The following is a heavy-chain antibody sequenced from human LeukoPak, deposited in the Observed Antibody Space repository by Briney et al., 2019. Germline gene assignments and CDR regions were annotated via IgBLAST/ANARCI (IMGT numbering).Heavy chain of an antibody. V-gene: IGHV4-4*02. CDR1: GGSISSSNW. CDR3: AIYSSSWYFDY. CDR2: IYHSGST. J-gene: IGHJ4*02. Sequence: PSGTRSLTCAVSGGSISSSNWRRWVRQPPGKGLEWIGEIYHSGSTNYNPSLKSRVTISVDKSKNQFSLKLSSVTAADTAVYYCAIYSSSWYFDYWGQGTLVTVSS. D-gene: IGHD6-13*01.